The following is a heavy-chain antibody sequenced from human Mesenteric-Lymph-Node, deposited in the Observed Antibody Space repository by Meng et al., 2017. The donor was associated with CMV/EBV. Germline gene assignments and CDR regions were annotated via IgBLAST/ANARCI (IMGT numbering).Heavy chain of an antibody. CDR2: IYYSGST. J-gene: IGHJ6*02. CDR3: AREAGFGVGYYGMDV. Sequence: SETLSLTCTVSGGSISSYYWSWIRQPPGKGLEWIGYIYYSGSTNYNPSLKSRVTISVDTSKNQFSLKLSSVTAADTAVYYCAREAGFGVGYYGMDVWGQGTTVTVSS. D-gene: IGHD3-3*01. V-gene: IGHV4-59*12. CDR1: GGSISSYY.